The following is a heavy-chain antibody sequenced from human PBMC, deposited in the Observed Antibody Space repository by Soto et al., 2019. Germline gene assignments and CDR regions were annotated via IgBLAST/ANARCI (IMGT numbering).Heavy chain of an antibody. CDR2: ISWNSGSI. D-gene: IGHD3-3*01. J-gene: IGHJ5*02. Sequence: PGGSLRLSCAASGFTFDDYAMHWVRQAPGKGLEWVSGISWNSGSIGYADSVKGRFTISRDNAKNSLYLQMNSLRAEDTALYYCAKEARYGDFGDNWFDPWGQGTLVTVSS. V-gene: IGHV3-9*01. CDR1: GFTFDDYA. CDR3: AKEARYGDFGDNWFDP.